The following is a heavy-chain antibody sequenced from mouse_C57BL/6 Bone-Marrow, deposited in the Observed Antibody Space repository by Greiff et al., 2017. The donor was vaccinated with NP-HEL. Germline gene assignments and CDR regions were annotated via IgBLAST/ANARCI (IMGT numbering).Heavy chain of an antibody. Sequence: EVKLVESGGDLVKPGGSLKLSCAASGFTFSSYGMSWVRQTPDKRLEWVATISSGGSYTYYPDSVKGRFTISRDNAKNTLYLQMSSLKSEDTAMYYCARNYYDSVYAMDYWGQGTSVTVSS. J-gene: IGHJ4*01. CDR1: GFTFSSYG. D-gene: IGHD2-4*01. V-gene: IGHV5-6*02. CDR2: ISSGGSYT. CDR3: ARNYYDSVYAMDY.